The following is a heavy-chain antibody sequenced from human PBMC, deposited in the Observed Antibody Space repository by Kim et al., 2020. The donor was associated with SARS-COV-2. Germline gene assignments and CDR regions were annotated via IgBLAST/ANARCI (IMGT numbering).Heavy chain of an antibody. Sequence: GGSLRLSCAASGFTFSSYWMSWVRQAPGKGLEWVANIKLDGTEKYYVDSVKGRFIISRDNAKNSLYLQMSSLRADDTAVYYCARDPPCGSEACYFDYWGQGALVTVSS. CDR3: ARDPPCGSEACYFDY. CDR1: GFTFSSYW. V-gene: IGHV3-7*01. J-gene: IGHJ4*02. CDR2: IKLDGTEK. D-gene: IGHD1-26*01.